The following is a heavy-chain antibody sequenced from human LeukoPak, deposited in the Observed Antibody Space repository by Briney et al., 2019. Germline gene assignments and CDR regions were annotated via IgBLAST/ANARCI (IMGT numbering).Heavy chain of an antibody. CDR3: ATVGGSYYWDYFDY. D-gene: IGHD1-26*01. Sequence: ASVKVSCKVSGYTLTELSMHWVRQAPGKGLEWMGGFDPEDGETIYAQKFQGRVTMTEDTSTDTAYMELSSLRSEDTAVYYCATVGGSYYWDYFDYWGQGTLVTVSS. CDR2: FDPEDGET. J-gene: IGHJ4*02. CDR1: GYTLTELS. V-gene: IGHV1-24*01.